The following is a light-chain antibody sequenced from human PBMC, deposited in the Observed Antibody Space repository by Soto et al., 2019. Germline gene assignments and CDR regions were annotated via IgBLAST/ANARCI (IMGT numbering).Light chain of an antibody. CDR1: SSDVGGYNY. CDR2: EVN. Sequence: QSALTQPPSASGSPGQSVSISCTGTSSDVGGYNYVSWYQQHPGKAPKLMIYEVNQRPSGVPDRFSGSKSDNTASLTVSRLQAEDEADYYCSSYAGSSNLVFGGGTKGTVL. J-gene: IGLJ2*01. CDR3: SSYAGSSNLV. V-gene: IGLV2-8*01.